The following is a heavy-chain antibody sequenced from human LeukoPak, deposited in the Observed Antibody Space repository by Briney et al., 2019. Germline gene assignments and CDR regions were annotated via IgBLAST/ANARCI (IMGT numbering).Heavy chain of an antibody. D-gene: IGHD3-16*01. CDR2: IDKSGSSI. CDR1: GFTFSDHY. J-gene: IGHJ6*04. CDR3: ARGHWGLDV. V-gene: IGHV3-11*04. Sequence: PGGSLRLACAASGFTFSDHYMSWIRQAPGKGLEWVSYIDKSGSSISYADSVKGRFTISRDNANHLLFLQMNSLRAEDTAVFYCARGHWGLDVWGKGTTVTVSS.